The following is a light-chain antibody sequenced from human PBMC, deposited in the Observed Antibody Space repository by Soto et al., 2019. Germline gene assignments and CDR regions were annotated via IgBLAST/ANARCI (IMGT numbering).Light chain of an antibody. CDR3: QQYSSYPT. J-gene: IGKJ1*01. CDR1: QGISNW. V-gene: IGKV1-5*01. CDR2: HAS. Sequence: DIQMTQSPSTLSASIGDTVTVACRASQGISNWLAWYQQKPGKAPKLLIFHASSLESGVPSRFSGSGSGTEFTLTISSLQSDYFATYYRQQYSSYPTFGQGTKVDIK.